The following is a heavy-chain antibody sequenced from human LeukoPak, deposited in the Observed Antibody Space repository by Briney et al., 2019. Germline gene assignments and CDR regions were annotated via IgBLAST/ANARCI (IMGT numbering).Heavy chain of an antibody. CDR2: ISYDGSNK. CDR3: ARDPSWGAAAGTGYFQH. D-gene: IGHD6-13*01. V-gene: IGHV3-30-3*01. J-gene: IGHJ1*01. CDR1: GFTFSSYA. Sequence: PGGSLRLSCAASGFTFSSYAMHWVRQAPGKGLEWVAVISYDGSNKYYADSVKGRFTISRDNSKNTLYLQMNSLRAEDTAVYYCARDPSWGAAAGTGYFQHWGQGTLVTVSS.